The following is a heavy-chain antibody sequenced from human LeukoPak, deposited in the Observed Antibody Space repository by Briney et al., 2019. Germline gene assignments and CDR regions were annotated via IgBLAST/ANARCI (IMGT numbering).Heavy chain of an antibody. Sequence: PGGSLRPSCAASGFTFSSYAMHWVRQAPGKGLEWVAVISYDGSNKYYGDSVKGRFTISRDNSKNTLYLQMNSLRAEDTAVYYCATGYSYCGGDCYSGNAFDIWGQGTMVTVSS. CDR1: GFTFSSYA. CDR3: ATGYSYCGGDCYSGNAFDI. D-gene: IGHD2-21*02. V-gene: IGHV3-30-3*01. CDR2: ISYDGSNK. J-gene: IGHJ3*02.